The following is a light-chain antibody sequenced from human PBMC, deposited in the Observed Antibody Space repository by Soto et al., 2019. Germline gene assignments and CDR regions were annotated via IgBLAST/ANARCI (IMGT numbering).Light chain of an antibody. V-gene: IGLV7-43*01. Sequence: QAVVTQEPSLTVSPGGTVTLTCASSTGAVTSGYYPNWFQQKPGQAPRPLIYSKSNKHSWTPARFSGSLLGGKAALTLSGVQPEDEAEYYCLLYYGGAQLLFGGGTKLTVL. J-gene: IGLJ2*01. CDR2: SKS. CDR3: LLYYGGAQLL. CDR1: TGAVTSGYY.